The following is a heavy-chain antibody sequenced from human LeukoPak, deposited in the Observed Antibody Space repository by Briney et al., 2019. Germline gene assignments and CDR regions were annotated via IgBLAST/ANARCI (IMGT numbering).Heavy chain of an antibody. Sequence: PSETLSLTCSVSGGSISNYCRNWIRQTAGKGLEWIGYIYHSGSTYYNPSLKSRVTISLDTSKKQFSLKLSSVTAADTAVYFCARDSVNCSTTSCSDYLDYWGQGTLVTVSS. CDR3: ARDSVNCSTTSCSDYLDY. CDR1: GGSISNYC. CDR2: IYHSGST. J-gene: IGHJ4*02. V-gene: IGHV4-59*01. D-gene: IGHD2-2*01.